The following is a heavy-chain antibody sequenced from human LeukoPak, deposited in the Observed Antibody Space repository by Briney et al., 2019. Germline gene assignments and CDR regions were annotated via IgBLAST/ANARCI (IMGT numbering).Heavy chain of an antibody. Sequence: PGGSLRLSCAASGFTFSSYSMNWVRQAPGKGLEWVSSISSSSSYIYYADSVKGRFTISRDNAKNSLYLQMNSLRAEDTAVYYCAKGTYYYDSSGYNRFDYWGQGTLVTVSS. CDR1: GFTFSSYS. V-gene: IGHV3-21*01. D-gene: IGHD3-22*01. J-gene: IGHJ4*02. CDR2: ISSSSSYI. CDR3: AKGTYYYDSSGYNRFDY.